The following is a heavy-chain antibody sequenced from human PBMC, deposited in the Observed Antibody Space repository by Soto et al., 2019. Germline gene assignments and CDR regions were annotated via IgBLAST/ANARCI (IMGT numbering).Heavy chain of an antibody. CDR1: GYTFTRYY. Sequence: AAVKVSCKASGYTFTRYYMHWVRQAPGQGLEWMGIINPSGGSTSYAQKFQGRVTMTRDTSTSTVYMELSSLRSEDTAVYYCAREGRLAARQPNWFYPWGQGNLVTV. J-gene: IGHJ5*02. CDR3: AREGRLAARQPNWFYP. V-gene: IGHV1-46*01. D-gene: IGHD6-6*01. CDR2: INPSGGST.